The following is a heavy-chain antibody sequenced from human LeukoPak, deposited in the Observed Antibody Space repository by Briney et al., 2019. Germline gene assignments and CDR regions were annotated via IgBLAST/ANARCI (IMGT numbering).Heavy chain of an antibody. D-gene: IGHD3-3*01. J-gene: IGHJ4*02. Sequence: GGSLRLSCAASGFTFSNYGMHWVRQAPGKGLEWVAFIRYDGSNKYYTDSVRGRFTISRHNSKNTLYLQMNSLRAEDTAVYYCARDRRRDFWSGYYSVDYWGQGTLVTVSS. V-gene: IGHV3-30*02. CDR2: IRYDGSNK. CDR3: ARDRRRDFWSGYYSVDY. CDR1: GFTFSNYG.